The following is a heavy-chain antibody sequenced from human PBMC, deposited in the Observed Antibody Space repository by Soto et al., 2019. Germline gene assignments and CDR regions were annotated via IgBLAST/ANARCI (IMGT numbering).Heavy chain of an antibody. V-gene: IGHV3-33*01. D-gene: IGHD2-15*01. J-gene: IGHJ4*02. Sequence: QVQLVESGGGVVQPGRSLRLSCAAYGFAFSTYGMHWFRQAPGKGLEWVAVIWYDGRNKYYADSVKGRFTISRDNSKNTLYLQMHSLRAEDTAVYYCASLYCSVGDCPSRYRGQGTLVTVSS. CDR1: GFAFSTYG. CDR2: IWYDGRNK. CDR3: ASLYCSVGDCPSRY.